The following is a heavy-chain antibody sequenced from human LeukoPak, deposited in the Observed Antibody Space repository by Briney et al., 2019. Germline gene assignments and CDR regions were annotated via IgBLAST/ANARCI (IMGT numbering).Heavy chain of an antibody. CDR2: IYYSGST. CDR3: ARDSEYSSGWYGEFDY. J-gene: IGHJ4*02. Sequence: SETLSLTCTVSGGPISSYYWSWIRQPPGKGLEWIGYIYYSGSTNYNPSLKSRVTISVDTSKNQFSLKLSSVTAADTAVYYCARDSEYSSGWYGEFDYWGQGTLVTVSS. V-gene: IGHV4-59*01. CDR1: GGPISSYY. D-gene: IGHD6-19*01.